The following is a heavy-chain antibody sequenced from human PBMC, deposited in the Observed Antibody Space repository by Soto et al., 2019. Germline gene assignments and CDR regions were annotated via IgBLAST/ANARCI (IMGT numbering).Heavy chain of an antibody. J-gene: IGHJ4*02. Sequence: QVQLVQSGAEVKKPGASVKVSCKASGYTFNSYYIHWVRQAPGQGLEWMGWINPNSDVTGYAQSFQGRVTMTRDMSMTTAYLGLTRLRSDDTAVYYCVRVGLNRNYDFDFWGQGTLITVSS. CDR2: INPNSDVT. CDR1: GYTFNSYY. D-gene: IGHD3-16*01. CDR3: VRVGLNRNYDFDF. V-gene: IGHV1-2*02.